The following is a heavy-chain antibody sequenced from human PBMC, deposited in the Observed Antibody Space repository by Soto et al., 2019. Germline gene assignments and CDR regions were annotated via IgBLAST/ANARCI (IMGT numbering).Heavy chain of an antibody. D-gene: IGHD1-1*01. V-gene: IGHV4-61*01. CDR2: IYYSGST. J-gene: IGHJ4*01. CDR3: ARGIWAPVTIDY. Sequence: PSETLSLTCTVSGGSVSSGSYYWSWIRQPPGKGLEWIGYIYYSGSTNYNPSLKGRVTISVDTSKNQFSLKLSSVTAADTAGYYCARGIWAPVTIDYWGHGTLVTVSS. CDR1: GGSVSSGSYY.